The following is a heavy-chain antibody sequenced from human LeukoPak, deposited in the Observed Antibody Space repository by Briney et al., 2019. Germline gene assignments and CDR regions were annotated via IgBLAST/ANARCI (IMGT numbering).Heavy chain of an antibody. D-gene: IGHD3-16*01. CDR1: GYTFTGYN. V-gene: IGHV1-2*02. J-gene: IGHJ3*02. Sequence: ASVKVSCKASGYTFTGYNMHWVRQAPGQGPEWIGRINPNTGDTNYAQKFQGRVTLTRDTSISVAFMELGRLRSDDTAVYYCVSMIGYAFDIWGQGTMVTVSS. CDR3: VSMIGYAFDI. CDR2: INPNTGDT.